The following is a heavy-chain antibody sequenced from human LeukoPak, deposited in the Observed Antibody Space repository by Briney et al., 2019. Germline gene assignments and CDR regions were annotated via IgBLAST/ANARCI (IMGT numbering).Heavy chain of an antibody. CDR1: GFTFSSYG. J-gene: IGHJ4*02. Sequence: GGSLRLSCAASGFTFSSYGMHWVRQAPGKGLEWVAVISYDGSNKYYADSVKGRFTISRDNSKNTLYLRMNSLRAEDTAVYYCAKEGCSSTSCYEVDYWGQGTLVTVSS. CDR2: ISYDGSNK. CDR3: AKEGCSSTSCYEVDY. V-gene: IGHV3-30*18. D-gene: IGHD2-2*01.